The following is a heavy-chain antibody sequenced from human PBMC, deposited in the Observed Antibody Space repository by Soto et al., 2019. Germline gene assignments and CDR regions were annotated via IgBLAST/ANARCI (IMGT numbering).Heavy chain of an antibody. CDR2: IYYSGST. CDR1: GGSISSYY. D-gene: IGHD3-3*01. J-gene: IGHJ4*02. CDR3: ARLFGVVILDY. Sequence: SETLSLTCTVSGGSISSYYWSWIRQPPGKGLEWIGYIYYSGSTNYNPSLKSRVTISVDTSKNQFSLKLSSVTAADTAVYYCARLFGVVILDYWGQGTLVTVSS. V-gene: IGHV4-59*01.